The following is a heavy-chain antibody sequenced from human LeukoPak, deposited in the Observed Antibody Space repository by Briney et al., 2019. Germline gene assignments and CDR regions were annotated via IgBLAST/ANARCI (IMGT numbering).Heavy chain of an antibody. Sequence: GESLKISCKGSGYSFTTYWIAWVRQMPGKGLEWMGIIYPGDSETRCSPSFQGQVTISADKSLSTAYLQWSSLKASDTAMYYCARSRWELLQWAFDYWGQGTLVTVSS. D-gene: IGHD1-26*01. V-gene: IGHV5-51*01. J-gene: IGHJ4*02. CDR3: ARSRWELLQWAFDY. CDR2: IYPGDSET. CDR1: GYSFTTYW.